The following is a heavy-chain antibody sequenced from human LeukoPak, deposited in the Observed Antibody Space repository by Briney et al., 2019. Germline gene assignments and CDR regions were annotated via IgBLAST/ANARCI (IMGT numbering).Heavy chain of an antibody. V-gene: IGHV1-69*13. CDR3: ARWGNYYDSSGYWGHAFDI. J-gene: IGHJ3*02. CDR2: IIPIFGTA. D-gene: IGHD3-22*01. CDR1: GGTFSSYA. Sequence: ASVKVSCKASGGTFSSYAISWVRQAPGQGLEWMGGIIPIFGTANYAQKFQGRVTITADESTSTAYMELSSLRSEDTAVYYCARWGNYYDSSGYWGHAFDIWGQGTMVTVSS.